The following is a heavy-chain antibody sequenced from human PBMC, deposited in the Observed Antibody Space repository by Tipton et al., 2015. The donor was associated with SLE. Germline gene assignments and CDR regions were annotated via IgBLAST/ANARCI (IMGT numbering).Heavy chain of an antibody. CDR1: GFTFSNFG. CDR3: TKDRDYGSGSYYSGDGMDG. D-gene: IGHD3-10*01. J-gene: IGHJ6*02. Sequence: SLRLSCAASGFTFSNFGMHWLRQAPGKGLEWVSLINDDGSSIYYADSVKGRFTISRDNSKNTLYLQMSSLRPEDTGLYYCTKDRDYGSGSYYSGDGMDGWGQGTTVTVSS. CDR2: INDDGSSI. V-gene: IGHV3-43*02.